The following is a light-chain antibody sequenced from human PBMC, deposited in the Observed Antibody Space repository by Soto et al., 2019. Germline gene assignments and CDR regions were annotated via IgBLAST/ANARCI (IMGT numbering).Light chain of an antibody. J-gene: IGKJ2*01. CDR1: QSVSSSY. Sequence: EIVLTQSPGPLSLSPGERATLSCSASQSVSSSYLAWYQQKPGQAPRILIYGASCRATGIPDRFSGSGSGTDFTLTINRLELQDFAVEYCHQYGSSPYTFGQGTKHQI. V-gene: IGKV3-20*01. CDR2: GAS. CDR3: HQYGSSPYT.